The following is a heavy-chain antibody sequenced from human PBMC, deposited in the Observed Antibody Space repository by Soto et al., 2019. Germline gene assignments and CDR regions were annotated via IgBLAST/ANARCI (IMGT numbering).Heavy chain of an antibody. D-gene: IGHD1-26*01. V-gene: IGHV3-72*01. J-gene: IGHJ4*02. CDR3: ARSGSYAAFDY. CDR2: IRNKPNSYTT. CDR1: EFTFSDHY. Sequence: PGGSLRLSCAASEFTFSDHYMDWVRQAPGKGLEWVGRIRNKPNSYTTEYAASVKGRFTISRDDSENSLYLQMNSLKTEDTAVYYCARSGSYAAFDYWGQGTFVTVSS.